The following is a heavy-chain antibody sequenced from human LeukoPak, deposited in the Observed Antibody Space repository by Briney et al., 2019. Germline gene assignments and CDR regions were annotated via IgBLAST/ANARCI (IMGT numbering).Heavy chain of an antibody. D-gene: IGHD1-14*01. CDR1: GFTFSVYA. CDR3: AKDLARRTGRDY. J-gene: IGHJ4*02. V-gene: IGHV3-23*01. Sequence: GGSLRLSCAASGFTFSVYAMAWVRQAPGKGLEWVSAIGGGDRGTHYADSVKGRFTISRDNSKNTLYLQMSNLRADDTAIYYCAKDLARRTGRDYWGQGTLVTVSS. CDR2: IGGGDRGT.